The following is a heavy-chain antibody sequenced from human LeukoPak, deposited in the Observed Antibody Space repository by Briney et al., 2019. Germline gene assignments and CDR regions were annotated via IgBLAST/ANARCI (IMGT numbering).Heavy chain of an antibody. J-gene: IGHJ5*02. Sequence: GESLKISCKASGYSITDYWIGWVRQMPQKRLECLEIIYPGYSDSKYTYNPSFQGQSTITTDKYTSTTYLQWNSLKASHTAMDFCARWTSGSFDAWGQGTPVTVSS. CDR3: ARWTSGSFDA. CDR1: GYSITDYW. V-gene: IGHV5-51*01. D-gene: IGHD3-22*01. CDR2: IYPGYSDSKY.